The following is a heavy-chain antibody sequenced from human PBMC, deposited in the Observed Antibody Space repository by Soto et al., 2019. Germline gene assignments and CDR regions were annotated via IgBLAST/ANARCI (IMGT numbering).Heavy chain of an antibody. CDR1: GGSISRGGYY. CDR2: IYYSGST. Sequence: TSETLSLTCSVSGGSISRGGYYWSWIRQHPGKGLELIGYIYYSGSTYYNPSLKSRSTISVDTSKNQFSLRLSSVTAADTAVYYCATLGNYPLYWFDPWGQGTLVTVSS. CDR3: ATLGNYPLYWFDP. V-gene: IGHV4-31*03. D-gene: IGHD7-27*01. J-gene: IGHJ5*02.